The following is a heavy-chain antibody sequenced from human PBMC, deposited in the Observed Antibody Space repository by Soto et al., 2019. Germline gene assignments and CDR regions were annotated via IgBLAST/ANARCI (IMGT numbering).Heavy chain of an antibody. CDR3: ARGVHYDRSGYYYFY. J-gene: IGHJ4*02. D-gene: IGHD3-22*01. CDR1: GGTFNNYA. Sequence: QVQLVQSGAEVKKPGSSVKVSCKASGGTFNNYAISWVRQAPGQGLEWMGGIIPIFGTANYAQKFQGRVTITADEATSTAYMELRSLRSEDKAVYYCARGVHYDRSGYYYFYWGQGTLVTVSS. CDR2: IIPIFGTA. V-gene: IGHV1-69*01.